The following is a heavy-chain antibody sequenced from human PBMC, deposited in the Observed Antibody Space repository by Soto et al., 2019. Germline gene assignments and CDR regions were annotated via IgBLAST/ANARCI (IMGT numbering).Heavy chain of an antibody. J-gene: IGHJ4*02. CDR2: IYYSGST. CDR1: GGSIRSSSYY. V-gene: IGHV4-39*01. CDR3: ARHAVHSGGFTDY. Sequence: PSETLSLTCTVSGGSIRSSSYYWGWIRKPPGKGLEWIGSIYYSGSTYYNPSLKSRVTISADTSKNQFSLKPSSVTAADTAVYYCARHAVHSGGFTDYWGQGTLVTVSS. D-gene: IGHD6-19*01.